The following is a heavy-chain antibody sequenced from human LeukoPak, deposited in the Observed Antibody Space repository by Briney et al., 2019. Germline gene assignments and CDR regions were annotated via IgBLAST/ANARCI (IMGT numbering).Heavy chain of an antibody. CDR2: ISWNSGST. J-gene: IGHJ4*02. CDR1: GFTFDDYA. Sequence: SGGSLRLSCAASGFTFDDYAMHWVRQAPGKGLEWVSGISWNSGSTYYADSVKGRFTISRDNSKNTLYLQMNSLRAEDTAVYYCAKDSPDIVVVPAAIDYWGQGTLVTVSS. V-gene: IGHV3-23*01. D-gene: IGHD2-2*01. CDR3: AKDSPDIVVVPAAIDY.